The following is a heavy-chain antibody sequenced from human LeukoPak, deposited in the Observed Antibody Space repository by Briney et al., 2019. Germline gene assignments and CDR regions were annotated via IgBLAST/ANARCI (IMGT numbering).Heavy chain of an antibody. Sequence: PSETLSLTCTVSGGSISSYYWSWIRQPPGKGLEWIGSIYYSGTANYNPSLKSRVTISVDTSKNQFSLKLTSVTAADTAVYYCARVNTEGSADYWGQGTLVTVSS. J-gene: IGHJ4*02. D-gene: IGHD6-19*01. V-gene: IGHV4-59*01. CDR2: IYYSGTA. CDR1: GGSISSYY. CDR3: ARVNTEGSADY.